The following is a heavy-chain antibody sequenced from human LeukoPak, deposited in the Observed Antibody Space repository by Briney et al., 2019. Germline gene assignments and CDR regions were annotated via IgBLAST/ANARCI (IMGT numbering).Heavy chain of an antibody. CDR1: GFTFSNYG. CDR3: ARADCSSTSCLSDY. J-gene: IGHJ4*02. Sequence: TGGSLRLSCAASGFTFSNYGMSWVRQAPGKGLEWVSVIYSSGGTYYTDSVKGRFIISRDNSKNTLDLQMNSVRAEDTAVYYCARADCSSTSCLSDYWGQGTLVTVSS. D-gene: IGHD2-2*01. CDR2: IYSSGGT. V-gene: IGHV3-66*01.